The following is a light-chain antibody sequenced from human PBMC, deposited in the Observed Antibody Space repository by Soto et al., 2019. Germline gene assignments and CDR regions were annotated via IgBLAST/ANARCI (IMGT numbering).Light chain of an antibody. Sequence: EIVMTQSPGTLSVSPGERATLSCRASQSVSSNLAWYQQKPGQAPRLLLYGASTRTTGIPARFSGSGSGTESTLTISSVQSEDFAVYYCQQYNNWPYTFGPGTKLEIK. CDR3: QQYNNWPYT. CDR2: GAS. CDR1: QSVSSN. V-gene: IGKV3-15*01. J-gene: IGKJ2*01.